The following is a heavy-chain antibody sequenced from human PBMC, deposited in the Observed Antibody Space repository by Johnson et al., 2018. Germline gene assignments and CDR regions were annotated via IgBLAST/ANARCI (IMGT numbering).Heavy chain of an antibody. V-gene: IGHV3-7*01. D-gene: IGHD6-19*01. CDR3: TRDAVAVAATNYYYFYYMDV. CDR2: IKEDGSEK. Sequence: EVQLVETGGGLVQPGGSLRLSCAVSGFRFSIYWMSWVRQAPGKGLEWVANIKEDGSEKYYVDSVKGRFTISRDNAKNSQYLQINSLRAEDTAVYFCTRDAVAVAATNYYYFYYMDVWGKGTTVTVS. J-gene: IGHJ6*03. CDR1: GFRFSIYW.